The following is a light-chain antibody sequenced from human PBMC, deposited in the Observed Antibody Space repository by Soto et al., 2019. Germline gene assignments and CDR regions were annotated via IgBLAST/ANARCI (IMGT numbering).Light chain of an antibody. CDR2: YDD. CDR1: SSNIGDNA. V-gene: IGLV1-36*01. Sequence: QSVLIQPPSVSGAPGQTVTISCSGSSSNIGDNAVTWYQQVPGKAPRLLIYYDDLLPSGVSDRFSGSKSGTSASLAISGLQPEDEADYDCAARDDRLNGRVFGGGTKLTVL. CDR3: AARDDRLNGRV. J-gene: IGLJ2*01.